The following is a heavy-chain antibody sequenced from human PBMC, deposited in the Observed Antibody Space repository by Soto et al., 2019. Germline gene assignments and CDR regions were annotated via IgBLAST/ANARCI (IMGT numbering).Heavy chain of an antibody. CDR2: IFSNDQK. CDR3: ARGSGPYGGGGSAFDC. V-gene: IGHV2-26*01. Sequence: QVTLKESGPVLVKPTEALTLTCTVSGFSLRNTGMGVSWIRQPPGKALEWLAHIFSNDQKSYSTSLKSRVTISXXTXRXXVVPTMTNMDPVDTATYHCARGSGPYGGGGSAFDCWGQGPLVTVSS. J-gene: IGHJ4*02. CDR1: GFSLRNTGMG. D-gene: IGHD6-19*01.